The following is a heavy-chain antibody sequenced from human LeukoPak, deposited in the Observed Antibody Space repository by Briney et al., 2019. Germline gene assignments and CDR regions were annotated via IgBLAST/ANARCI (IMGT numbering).Heavy chain of an antibody. D-gene: IGHD2-2*01. Sequence: ASVKVSRKASGYTFTSYYMHWVRQAPGQGLEWTGIINPSGGSTSYAQKFQGRVTMTRDTSTSTVYMELSSLRSEDTAVYYCARESKVVPAAGYFDYWGQGTLVTVSS. CDR3: ARESKVVPAAGYFDY. J-gene: IGHJ4*02. CDR2: INPSGGST. CDR1: GYTFTSYY. V-gene: IGHV1-46*01.